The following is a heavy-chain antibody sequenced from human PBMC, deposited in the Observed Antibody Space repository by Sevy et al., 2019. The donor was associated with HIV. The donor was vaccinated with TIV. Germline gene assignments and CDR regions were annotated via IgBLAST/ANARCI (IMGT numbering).Heavy chain of an antibody. CDR1: GFTFSSYG. V-gene: IGHV3-30*18. D-gene: IGHD3-10*01. J-gene: IGHJ4*02. CDR2: TSYDGSNK. CDR3: AKARGNYGSGSYIFDY. Sequence: GGSLRLSCAASGFTFSSYGMHWVRQAPGKGLEWVAVTSYDGSNKYYADSVKGRFTISRDNSKNTLYLQMNSLRAEDTAVYYCAKARGNYGSGSYIFDYWGQGTLVTVSS.